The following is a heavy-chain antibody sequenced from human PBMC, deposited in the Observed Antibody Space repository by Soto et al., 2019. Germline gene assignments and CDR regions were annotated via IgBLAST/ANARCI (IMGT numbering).Heavy chain of an antibody. Sequence: SETLSLTCTVSGGSISRYYWSWGRQPPGKGLEWIGYIYYSGSTNYNPSLKSRVTISVDTSKNQFSLKLSSVTAADTAVYYCARRLATAGTWWFDPWGQGTLVTVSS. CDR3: ARRLATAGTWWFDP. CDR2: IYYSGST. V-gene: IGHV4-59*01. CDR1: GGSISRYY. J-gene: IGHJ5*02. D-gene: IGHD6-13*01.